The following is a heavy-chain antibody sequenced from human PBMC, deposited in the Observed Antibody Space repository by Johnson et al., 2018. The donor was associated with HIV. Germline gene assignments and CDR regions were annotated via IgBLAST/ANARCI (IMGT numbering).Heavy chain of an antibody. Sequence: VQLVESGGGLVQPGRSLRLSCVASGFTFDDYAMHWVRQAPGKGLEWVSGISWNSGSLGYADSVKGRFTISRDNAKNSLYVQMNSLRVEDTALYYCAKGYGSGSYYNGNAFDIWGQGTLVTVSS. CDR1: GFTFDDYA. CDR2: ISWNSGSL. CDR3: AKGYGSGSYYNGNAFDI. V-gene: IGHV3-9*01. D-gene: IGHD3-10*01. J-gene: IGHJ3*02.